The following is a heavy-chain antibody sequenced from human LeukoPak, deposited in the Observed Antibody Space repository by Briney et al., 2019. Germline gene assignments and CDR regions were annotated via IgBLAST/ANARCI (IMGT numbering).Heavy chain of an antibody. J-gene: IGHJ4*02. V-gene: IGHV4-30-4*08. CDR2: IYYIGST. CDR3: ARELPYYDYVWGSYRVIDY. D-gene: IGHD3-16*02. Sequence: SETLSLTCTVPGGSISSGDYYWSWIRQPPGRGLEWLGYIYYIGSTYYNPSIKSRVTISVDTSNNQFSLKLSSVTAADTAVYYCARELPYYDYVWGSYRVIDYWGQGTLVTVSS. CDR1: GGSISSGDYY.